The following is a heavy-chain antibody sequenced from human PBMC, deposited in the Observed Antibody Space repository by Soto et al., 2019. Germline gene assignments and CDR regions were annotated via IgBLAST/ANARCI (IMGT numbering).Heavy chain of an antibody. J-gene: IGHJ5*02. Sequence: KSSETLSLTCTVSGGSISSGGYYWSWIRQHPGKGLEWIGYIYYSGSTYYNPSLKSRVTISVDTSKNQFSLKLSSVTAADTAVYYCARALAAGVHFVWFDPWGQGTLVTVS. D-gene: IGHD3-10*01. V-gene: IGHV4-31*03. CDR3: ARALAAGVHFVWFDP. CDR1: GGSISSGGYY. CDR2: IYYSGST.